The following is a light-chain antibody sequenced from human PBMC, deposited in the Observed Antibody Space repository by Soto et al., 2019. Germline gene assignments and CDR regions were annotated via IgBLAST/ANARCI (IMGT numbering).Light chain of an antibody. Sequence: DIQMTQSPSTLSSSVGDRVTITCRASQSISSWLAWYQQKPGKAPKLLIYKASSLESGVPARFSGSGSGTEFTLTIISLQHVDVDTYYCQQHNSDWTFGQGTKVEIK. CDR2: KAS. CDR3: QQHNSDWT. V-gene: IGKV1-5*03. J-gene: IGKJ1*01. CDR1: QSISSW.